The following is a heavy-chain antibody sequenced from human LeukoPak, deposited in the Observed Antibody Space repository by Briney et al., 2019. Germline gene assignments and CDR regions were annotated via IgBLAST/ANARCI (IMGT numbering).Heavy chain of an antibody. CDR1: GFTFDDYG. D-gene: IGHD2-2*01. Sequence: GGSLRLSCAASGFTFDDYGMSWVRHAPGKGVEWVSGINWNGGSTVYADSVKGRFTISRDNAKNSLYLQMNSLRAEDTALYHCARGGYCSSTSCYLGDAFDIWGQGTMVTVSS. J-gene: IGHJ3*02. V-gene: IGHV3-20*01. CDR2: INWNGGST. CDR3: ARGGYCSSTSCYLGDAFDI.